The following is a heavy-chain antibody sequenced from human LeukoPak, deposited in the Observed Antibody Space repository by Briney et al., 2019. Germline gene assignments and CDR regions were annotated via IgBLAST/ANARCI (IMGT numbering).Heavy chain of an antibody. CDR1: GYTFTGYY. CDR3: ARGYGSGWYDYFDY. D-gene: IGHD6-19*01. J-gene: IGHJ4*02. Sequence: ASVKVSCKASGYTFTGYYMHWVRQAPGQGLEWMGWINPNSGGTNYAQKFQGRVTMTRDTSISTAYMELSRLRSDDTAVYYCARGYGSGWYDYFDYWGQGTLVTVSS. V-gene: IGHV1-2*02. CDR2: INPNSGGT.